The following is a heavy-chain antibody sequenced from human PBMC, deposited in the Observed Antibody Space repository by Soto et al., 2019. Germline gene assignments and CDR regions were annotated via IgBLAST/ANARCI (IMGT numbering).Heavy chain of an antibody. J-gene: IGHJ4*02. CDR2: INSDGSST. Sequence: EVQLVESGGGLVQPGGSLRLSCAASGFTFSSYWMHWVRQAPGKGLVWVSRINSDGSSTSYADSVKGRFTISRDNAKNTLYLQMNSLRAEDTAVYYCARGGIHVLRYFDLVDYWGQGTLVTVSS. CDR1: GFTFSSYW. CDR3: ARGGIHVLRYFDLVDY. D-gene: IGHD3-9*01. V-gene: IGHV3-74*01.